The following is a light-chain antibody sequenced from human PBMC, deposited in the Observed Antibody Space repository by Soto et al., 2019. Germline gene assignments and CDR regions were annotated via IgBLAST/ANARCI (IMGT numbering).Light chain of an antibody. Sequence: QSVLTQPPSVSGTPGQRVTISCSGGSSNIGSYPVNWYQQFPGTAPKLLIYSNNQRPSEVPDRFSASKSGTSASLAISGLQSEDDAHYYCAGWYASLKGDAVFGGGTQLTVL. CDR1: SSNIGSYP. J-gene: IGLJ7*01. CDR2: SNN. V-gene: IGLV1-44*01. CDR3: AGWYASLKGDAV.